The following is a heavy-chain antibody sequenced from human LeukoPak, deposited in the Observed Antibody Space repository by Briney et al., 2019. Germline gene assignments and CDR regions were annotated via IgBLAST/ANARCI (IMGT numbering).Heavy chain of an antibody. Sequence: SETLSLTCAVYGGSFSGYYWSWIRQPPGKGLEWIGEINHSGSTNYNPSLKSRVTISVDTSKNQFSLKLSSVTAADTAVYYCARVRQLVPYYFDYWGQGTLVTVSS. J-gene: IGHJ4*02. D-gene: IGHD6-13*01. CDR2: INHSGST. V-gene: IGHV4-34*01. CDR3: ARVRQLVPYYFDY. CDR1: GGSFSGYY.